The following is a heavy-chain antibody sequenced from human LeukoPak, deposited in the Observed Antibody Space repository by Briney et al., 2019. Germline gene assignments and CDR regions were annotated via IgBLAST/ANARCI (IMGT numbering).Heavy chain of an antibody. Sequence: GGSLRLSCAASGFTFSSYWMSWVRQAPGKGLEWVANIKQDGSEKYYVDSVKGRFTISRDNAKNSLYLQMNSLRAEDTAVYYCARVSSSSLAEDAFDIWGQGTMVTVSS. J-gene: IGHJ3*02. CDR2: IKQDGSEK. V-gene: IGHV3-7*01. D-gene: IGHD6-6*01. CDR1: GFTFSSYW. CDR3: ARVSSSSLAEDAFDI.